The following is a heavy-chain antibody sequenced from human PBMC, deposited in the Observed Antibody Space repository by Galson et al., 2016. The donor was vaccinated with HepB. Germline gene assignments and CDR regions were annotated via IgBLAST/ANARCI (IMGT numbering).Heavy chain of an antibody. CDR1: GYTFTNYG. CDR3: AVGRH. CDR2: INTEHGNA. Sequence: SVKVSCKASGYTFTNYGVSWVRQAPSKGPEWMGWINTEHGNANFAQKFQGRVTLTRDTSTSTAYMEPTILRSDDTAIYYCAVGRHWGQGILVTVSS. D-gene: IGHD1-26*01. J-gene: IGHJ4*02. V-gene: IGHV1-18*01.